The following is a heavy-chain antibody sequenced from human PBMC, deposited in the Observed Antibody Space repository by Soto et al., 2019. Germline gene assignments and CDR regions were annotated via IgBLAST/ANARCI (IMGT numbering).Heavy chain of an antibody. V-gene: IGHV3-23*01. CDR2: ISGTGSNT. Sequence: EVQLLESGGGLVQPGGSLRLSCAASGFTFNNYAMTWVRRTPGKGLQWVSTISGTGSNTYYEDSVQGRFAISRDNSRNTLFPQMNSLRAEDTAIYYCAKERLGRGIDYWGQGTLVTVSS. J-gene: IGHJ4*02. CDR1: GFTFNNYA. CDR3: AKERLGRGIDY. D-gene: IGHD3-10*01.